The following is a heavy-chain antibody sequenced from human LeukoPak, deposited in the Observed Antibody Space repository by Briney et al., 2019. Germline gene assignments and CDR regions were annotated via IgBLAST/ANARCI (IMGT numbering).Heavy chain of an antibody. CDR3: ARKRLADLGDDTSFGGTPFDS. Sequence: GGSLRLSCVASGFTFKSYHMNWVRQAPGKGRELLSGITSGASVIYYADSVKGRFTISRDDAKNSVFLQMSVLTVDATAVYYCARKRLADLGDDTSFGGTPFDSWGQGTLVIVSS. J-gene: IGHJ4*02. V-gene: IGHV3-48*03. CDR2: ITSGASVI. CDR1: GFTFKSYH. D-gene: IGHD3-16*01.